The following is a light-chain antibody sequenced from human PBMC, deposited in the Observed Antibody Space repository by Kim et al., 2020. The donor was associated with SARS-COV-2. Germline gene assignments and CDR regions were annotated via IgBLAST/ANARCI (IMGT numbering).Light chain of an antibody. CDR3: QQYGSSPLT. J-gene: IGKJ4*01. CDR2: GAS. CDR1: HSVSSSY. Sequence: SPAVRASPSCRASHSVSSSYLAWYQQKPGQAPRLLIYGASSRATGIPDRCSGSGSRTDFTLTISRLEPEDVAVYYCQQYGSSPLTFGGGTKVDIK. V-gene: IGKV3-20*01.